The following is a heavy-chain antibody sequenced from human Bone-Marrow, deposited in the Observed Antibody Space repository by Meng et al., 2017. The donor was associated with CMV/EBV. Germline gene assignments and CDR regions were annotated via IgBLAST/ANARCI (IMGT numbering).Heavy chain of an antibody. CDR3: ATAPVLMVYRAFDP. D-gene: IGHD2-8*01. Sequence: ASVKVSCKASGYTFTGYYMHWVRQAPGQGLEWMGWINPNSGGTNYAQKFQGRVTMTRDTSISTAYMELSRLRSDDTAVYYCATAPVLMVYRAFDPWGQGALVTFYS. CDR1: GYTFTGYY. J-gene: IGHJ5*02. V-gene: IGHV1-2*02. CDR2: INPNSGGT.